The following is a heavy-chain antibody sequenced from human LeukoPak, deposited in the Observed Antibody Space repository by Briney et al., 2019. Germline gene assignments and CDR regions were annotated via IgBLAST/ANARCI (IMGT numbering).Heavy chain of an antibody. CDR3: AQMPDGYNGVVYY. D-gene: IGHD5-24*01. Sequence: SVKVSCKACGCTFSSYAISWVRQGPGQGLEWVGTIIAIFSTRTHGKEYSRRVTTTPDESTSTAYMELSSLRSEDTAVYYCAQMPDGYNGVVYYWGQGTLVTVSS. V-gene: IGHV1-69*13. J-gene: IGHJ4*02. CDR1: GCTFSSYA. CDR2: IIAIFSTR.